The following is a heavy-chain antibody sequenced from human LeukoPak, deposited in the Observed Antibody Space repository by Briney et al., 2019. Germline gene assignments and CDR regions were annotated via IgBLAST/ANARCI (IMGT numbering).Heavy chain of an antibody. CDR3: ARDRGYDYVWGSYRGNWFDP. CDR2: ISAYNGNT. V-gene: IGHV1-18*01. D-gene: IGHD3-16*02. CDR1: GYTFTSYG. J-gene: IGHJ5*02. Sequence: ASVKVSCKASGYTFTSYGISWVRQAPGQGLEWMGWISAYNGNTNYAQKLLGRVTMTTDTSTSTAYMELRSLRSDDTAVYYCARDRGYDYVWGSYRGNWFDPWGQGTLVTVSS.